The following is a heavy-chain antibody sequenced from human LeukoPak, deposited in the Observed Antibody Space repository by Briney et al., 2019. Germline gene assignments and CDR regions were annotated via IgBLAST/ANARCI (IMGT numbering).Heavy chain of an antibody. V-gene: IGHV4-38-2*02. CDR1: GYSISSGYY. CDR2: IYHSGST. D-gene: IGHD3-10*01. J-gene: IGHJ6*02. CDR3: ARDRRSSGSFSYGMDV. Sequence: PSETLSLTCTVSGYSISSGYYWVWIRQPPGKGLEWIATIYHSGSTYYNPSLKSRLTISVDTSKNQFSLKVRSVTAADTAVYYCARDRRSSGSFSYGMDVWGRGTTVTVSS.